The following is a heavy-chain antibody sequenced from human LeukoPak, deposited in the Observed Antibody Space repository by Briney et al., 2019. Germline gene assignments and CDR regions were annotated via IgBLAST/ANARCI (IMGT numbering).Heavy chain of an antibody. Sequence: SETLSLTCTVSGGSISSGGYYWSWIRQHPGKGLGWIGYIYYSGSTYYNPSLKGRVTISVDTSKNQFSLKLSSVTAADTAVYYCARAITMVRGVIIGWFDPWGQGTLVTVSS. CDR2: IYYSGST. V-gene: IGHV4-31*03. CDR1: GGSISSGGYY. CDR3: ARAITMVRGVIIGWFDP. J-gene: IGHJ5*02. D-gene: IGHD3-10*01.